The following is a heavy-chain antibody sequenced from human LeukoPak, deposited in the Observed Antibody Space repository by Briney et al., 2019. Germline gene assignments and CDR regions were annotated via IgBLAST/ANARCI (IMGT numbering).Heavy chain of an antibody. D-gene: IGHD3-22*01. CDR2: ISGSGGST. V-gene: IGHV3-23*01. J-gene: IGHJ4*02. CDR1: GFTFSSYA. Sequence: GGSLRLSCAPSGFTFSSYAMSWVRQAPGKGLEWVSAISGSGGSTYYADSVKGRFTISRDNSKNTLYLQMNSLRAEDTAVYYCAKGHYYDSSGYSHFDYWGQGTLVTVSS. CDR3: AKGHYYDSSGYSHFDY.